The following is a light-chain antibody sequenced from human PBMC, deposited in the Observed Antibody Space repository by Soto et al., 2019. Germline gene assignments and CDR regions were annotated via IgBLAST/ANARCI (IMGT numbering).Light chain of an antibody. Sequence: IHMTQSPSSLSASVGDRGTITCRASQRITTYLNWYQQKPGEAPKLLISTSGTLQRGVPSRFSGSESVTDFTLTITSLQPADFATYFCHHPFRTPYTFGQGTKLEIK. CDR1: QRITTY. J-gene: IGKJ2*01. CDR3: HHPFRTPYT. V-gene: IGKV1-39*01. CDR2: TSG.